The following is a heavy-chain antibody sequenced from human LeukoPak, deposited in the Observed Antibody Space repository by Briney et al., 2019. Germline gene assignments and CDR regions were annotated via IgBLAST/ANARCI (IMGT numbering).Heavy chain of an antibody. CDR1: GFTFSSYA. D-gene: IGHD3-10*01. CDR3: AKDLSPRWFGDNNWFDP. J-gene: IGHJ5*02. CDR2: ISGSGGST. Sequence: GGSLRLSCAASGFTFSSYAMSWVRQAPGKGLEWVSAISGSGGSTYYADSVKGRFTISRDNSKNTLYLQMNSLRAGDTAVYYCAKDLSPRWFGDNNWFDPWGQGTLVTVSS. V-gene: IGHV3-23*01.